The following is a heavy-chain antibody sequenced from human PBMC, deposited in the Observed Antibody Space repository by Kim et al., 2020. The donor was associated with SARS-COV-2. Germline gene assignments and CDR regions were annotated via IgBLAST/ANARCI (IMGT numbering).Heavy chain of an antibody. Sequence: TNYTDSVEGRFTISRDNSKNTVYLEMNSLRAEDTALYYCTKSDGANMIRQNWGQGTLVTVSS. J-gene: IGHJ1*01. D-gene: IGHD2-21*02. CDR3: TKSDGANMIRQN. CDR2: T. V-gene: IGHV3-23*01.